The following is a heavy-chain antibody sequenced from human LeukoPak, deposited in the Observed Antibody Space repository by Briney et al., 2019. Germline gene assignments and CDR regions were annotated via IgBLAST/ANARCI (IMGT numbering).Heavy chain of an antibody. V-gene: IGHV4-39*01. CDR1: GGSTSSGSYY. CDR3: ARYVLSAAGTSL. J-gene: IGHJ4*02. CDR2: IYYSGST. Sequence: SETPSLTCTLSGGSTSSGSYYWGWIRQPPGQGLEWIGTIYYSGSTYYHPSLKSRLTISVDTSKNQFSLKLSSVPAADTSVYYCARYVLSAAGTSLWGQGTLVTVSS. D-gene: IGHD6-25*01.